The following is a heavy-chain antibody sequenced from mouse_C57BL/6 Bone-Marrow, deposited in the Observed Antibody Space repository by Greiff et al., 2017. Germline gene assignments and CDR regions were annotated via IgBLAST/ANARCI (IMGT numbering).Heavy chain of an antibody. Sequence: EVKLMESGGGLVKPGGSLKLSCAASGFTFSSYTMSWVRQTPEKRLEWVATISGGGGNTYYPDSVKGRFTISRDNAKNTLYLQMSSLRSEDTALYYCARHGGAGAMDYWGQGTSVTVSS. V-gene: IGHV5-9*01. CDR2: ISGGGGNT. CDR1: GFTFSSYT. J-gene: IGHJ4*01. CDR3: ARHGGAGAMDY.